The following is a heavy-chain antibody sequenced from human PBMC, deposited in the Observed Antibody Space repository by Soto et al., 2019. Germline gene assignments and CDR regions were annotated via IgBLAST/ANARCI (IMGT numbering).Heavy chain of an antibody. J-gene: IGHJ5*02. CDR1: GFTFSSYW. CDR2: IKQDGSEK. D-gene: IGHD3-3*01. V-gene: IGHV3-7*01. Sequence: GGSLRLSCAASGFTFSSYWMSWVRQAPGKGLEWVANIKQDGSEKYYVDSVKGRFTISRDNAKNSLYLQMNSLRAEDTAVYYCARGGPTHRWSHFDPWGQGTLVTVSS. CDR3: ARGGPTHRWSHFDP.